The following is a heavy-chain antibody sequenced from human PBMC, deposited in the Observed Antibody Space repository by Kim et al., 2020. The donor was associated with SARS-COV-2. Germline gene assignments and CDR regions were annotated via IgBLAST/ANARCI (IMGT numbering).Heavy chain of an antibody. CDR3: ARDTPHLFPYYVRDA. CDR2: MYYRGST. V-gene: IGHV4-59*13. Sequence: SETLSLTCTVSGGSISSYYWSWIRQPPGKGLGWIGYMYYRGSTNNNPSLKSRVTISVDTSQNQFSLKLGSVTAADTAVYYCARDTPHLFPYYVRDAWA. J-gene: IGHJ6*02. CDR1: GGSISSYY.